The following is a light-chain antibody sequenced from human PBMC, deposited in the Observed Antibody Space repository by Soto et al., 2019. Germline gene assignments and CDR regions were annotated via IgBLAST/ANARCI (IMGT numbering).Light chain of an antibody. V-gene: IGLV2-23*01. CDR1: NNDVGSYNL. CDR2: EGS. CDR3: CSHAGSSTWV. J-gene: IGLJ3*02. Sequence: QSALTQPASVSGSPGQSITISCTGTNNDVGSYNLVSWYQQHPGKTPKLMIHEGSKRPSGVSNRFSGSKSGNTASLTISGLQAEDEADYYCCSHAGSSTWVFGGGTKLTVL.